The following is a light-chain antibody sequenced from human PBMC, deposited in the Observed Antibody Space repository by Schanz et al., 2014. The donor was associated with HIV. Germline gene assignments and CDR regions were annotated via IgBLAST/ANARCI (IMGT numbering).Light chain of an antibody. CDR2: GAS. Sequence: EIVMTQSPATLSLSPGERATLSCRASQSITSYYLAWYQQKPGQAPRLLIYGASSRATGIPDRFSGSGSGTDFTLTISRLEPEDFAVYYCQQSGDSGGTFGGGTKVDMK. V-gene: IGKV3-20*01. CDR3: QQSGDSGGT. CDR1: QSITSYY. J-gene: IGKJ4*01.